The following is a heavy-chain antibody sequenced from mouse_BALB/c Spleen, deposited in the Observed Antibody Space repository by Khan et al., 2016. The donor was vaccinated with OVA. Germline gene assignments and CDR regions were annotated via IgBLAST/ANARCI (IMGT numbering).Heavy chain of an antibody. CDR3: VRDGAYHRNDGWFAY. D-gene: IGHD2-14*01. V-gene: IGHV1-4*01. J-gene: IGHJ3*01. CDR2: INPSNGYT. Sequence: QVQLQQSGAELARPGASVKMSRKASGYTFTSYTIHWIKERPGQGLEWIGYINPSNGYTNYNQKFKDKATVTTDKSSTTAYLQLSSLTSDDSAVYNCVRDGAYHRNDGWFAYWGQGTLVTVSA. CDR1: GYTFTSYT.